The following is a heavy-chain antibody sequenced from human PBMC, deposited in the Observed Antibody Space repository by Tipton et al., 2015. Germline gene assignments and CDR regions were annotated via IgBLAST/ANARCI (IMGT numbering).Heavy chain of an antibody. J-gene: IGHJ6*02. Sequence: TLSLTCTVSGGSISSFYWSWIRQPPGKGLEWIGYIYYTGSTIYNPSLKSRVTISVDTSDNQFSLKLNSVTAADTAVYYCARDQAGGGADGYFGMDVWVHGATVSVSS. CDR1: GGSISSFY. CDR2: IYYTGST. V-gene: IGHV4-59*01. D-gene: IGHD2-21*01. CDR3: ARDQAGGGADGYFGMDV.